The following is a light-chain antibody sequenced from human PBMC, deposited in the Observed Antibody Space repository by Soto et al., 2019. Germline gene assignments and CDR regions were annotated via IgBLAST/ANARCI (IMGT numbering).Light chain of an antibody. Sequence: DIQMTQSPSSLSASVGDRVTITCQASQDISNYLNWYQQKPGKAPKLLIYDASNLETGVPSRFSGSGSGTDFTFTNSSLQPEDIATYYCQQYDNLLPYTFGQGTKLEIK. CDR2: DAS. V-gene: IGKV1-33*01. J-gene: IGKJ2*01. CDR3: QQYDNLLPYT. CDR1: QDISNY.